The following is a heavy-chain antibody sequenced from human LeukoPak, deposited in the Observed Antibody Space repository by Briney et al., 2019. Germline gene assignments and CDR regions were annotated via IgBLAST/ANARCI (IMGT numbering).Heavy chain of an antibody. D-gene: IGHD1-7*01. CDR1: GFTLNNYA. CDR3: AKSARTNWNYVLDAFDI. CDR2: ISDSGGST. Sequence: GGSLRLSCAASGFTLNNYAMDWVRQAPGKGLEWVSAISDSGGSTYYEDSVKGRFTISRDNSKNTLSLQMSSLRAEDTAVYYCAKSARTNWNYVLDAFDIWGQGTMVTVSS. J-gene: IGHJ3*02. V-gene: IGHV3-23*01.